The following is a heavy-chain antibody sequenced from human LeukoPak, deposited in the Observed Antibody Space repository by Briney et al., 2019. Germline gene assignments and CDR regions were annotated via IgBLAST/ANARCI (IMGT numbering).Heavy chain of an antibody. D-gene: IGHD3-22*01. V-gene: IGHV4-34*01. CDR1: GGSFSGYY. CDR3: ARRLTYYYDSSGYYKRRNWYFDL. Sequence: SETLSLTCAVYGGSFSGYYWSWIRQPPGKGLEWIGEINHSGSTNYNPSLKSRVTISVDTSKNQFSLKLSSVTAADTAVYYCARRLTYYYDSSGYYKRRNWYFDLWGRGTLVTVSS. J-gene: IGHJ2*01. CDR2: INHSGST.